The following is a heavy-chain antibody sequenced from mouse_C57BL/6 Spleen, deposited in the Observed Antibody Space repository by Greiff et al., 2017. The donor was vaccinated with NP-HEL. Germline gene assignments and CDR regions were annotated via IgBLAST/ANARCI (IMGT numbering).Heavy chain of an antibody. D-gene: IGHD1-1*01. CDR1: GYTFTDYY. V-gene: IGHV1-26*01. CDR3: ARERTDYYGSFYYFDY. J-gene: IGHJ2*01. Sequence: EVQLQQSGPELVKPGASVKISCKASGYTFTDYYMNWVKQSHGKSLEWIGDINPNNGGTSYNQKFKGKATLTVDKSSNTAYMELRSLTSEDSAVYYCARERTDYYGSFYYFDYWGQSTTLTVSS. CDR2: INPNNGGT.